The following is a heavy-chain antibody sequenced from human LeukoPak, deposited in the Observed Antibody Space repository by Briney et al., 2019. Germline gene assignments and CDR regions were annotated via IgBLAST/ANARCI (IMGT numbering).Heavy chain of an antibody. Sequence: PSETLSLTCAVSDESFSGYYWNWIRQPPGRGLEWIGGINYSGSTQYHPSLKSRVSMSVDKSKKQVSLKLSSVTVADTAVYYCAREGRGGHNFDYWGQGTLAIVSS. D-gene: IGHD2-15*01. V-gene: IGHV4-34*01. CDR3: AREGRGGHNFDY. CDR1: DESFSGYY. J-gene: IGHJ4*02. CDR2: INYSGST.